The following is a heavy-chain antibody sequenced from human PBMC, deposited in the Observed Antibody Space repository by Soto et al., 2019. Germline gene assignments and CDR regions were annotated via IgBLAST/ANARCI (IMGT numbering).Heavy chain of an antibody. CDR1: GYTFTSYG. J-gene: IGHJ3*02. CDR3: ARDPHDYGPTDAFYI. Sequence: EASVKVSCKASGYTFTSYGISWVRQAPGQGLEWMGWISAYNGNTNYAQKLQGRVTMTTDTSTSTAYMELRSLRSDDTAVYYCARDPHDYGPTDAFYIWGQGTMVTVSS. V-gene: IGHV1-18*01. CDR2: ISAYNGNT. D-gene: IGHD4-17*01.